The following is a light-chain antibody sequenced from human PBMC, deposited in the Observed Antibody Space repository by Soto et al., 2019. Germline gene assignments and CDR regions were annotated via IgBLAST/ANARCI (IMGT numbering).Light chain of an antibody. CDR3: CSYTDGSSLL. J-gene: IGLJ3*02. V-gene: IGLV2-11*01. CDR2: DVN. Sequence: QSALTQPRSVSGSPGQSVTLSCTGTSSDVGGYHYVSWYQHHPGKAPKIIIYDVNKRPSGVPDRFSGSRSGNTASLTISGLQAEDEADYYCCSYTDGSSLLFGGGTKLTVL. CDR1: SSDVGGYHY.